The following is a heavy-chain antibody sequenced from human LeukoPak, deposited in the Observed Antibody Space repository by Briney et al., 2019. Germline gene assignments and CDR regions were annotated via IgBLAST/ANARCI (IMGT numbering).Heavy chain of an antibody. CDR3: ATSSDSSGND. CDR2: IKGDGSYK. Sequence: GGSLRLSCAASGFTFSNYWMSWVRQAPGKGLEWVANIKGDGSYKYYVDSVKGRFTISRDNAKSSLYLQMNTLRAEDTAVYYCATSSDSSGNDWGQGTLVTVSS. V-gene: IGHV3-7*03. J-gene: IGHJ4*02. D-gene: IGHD3-22*01. CDR1: GFTFSNYW.